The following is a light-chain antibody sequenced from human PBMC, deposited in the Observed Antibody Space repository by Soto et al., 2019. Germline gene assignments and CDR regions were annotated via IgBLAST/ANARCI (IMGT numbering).Light chain of an antibody. CDR2: AAS. CDR1: QTDCQHY. J-gene: IGKJ5*01. V-gene: IGKV3-20*01. Sequence: IAVTMSPVTLSLYSGEGATLSCRARQTDCQHYLARYQQRAGQAPGLVIYAASTRSTGIPGRFSVSESGTDIALTIGILEPEGCAVVYGQEYALSLITFGQGTRLEIK. CDR3: QEYALSLIT.